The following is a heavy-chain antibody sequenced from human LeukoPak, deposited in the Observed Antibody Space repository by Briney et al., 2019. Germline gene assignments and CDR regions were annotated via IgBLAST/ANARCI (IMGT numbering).Heavy chain of an antibody. CDR2: INPNGGGT. Sequence: GASVKVSCKASGYTFIDYYTHWVRQAPGQGLEWMGWINPNGGGTSYAQKFQGRVTMTRDTSINTVYMELSRLRSDDTAVYYCARDPPGSAARRQVFDIWGQGTLVTVSS. V-gene: IGHV1-2*02. CDR1: GYTFIDYY. D-gene: IGHD6-6*01. CDR3: ARDPPGSAARRQVFDI. J-gene: IGHJ3*02.